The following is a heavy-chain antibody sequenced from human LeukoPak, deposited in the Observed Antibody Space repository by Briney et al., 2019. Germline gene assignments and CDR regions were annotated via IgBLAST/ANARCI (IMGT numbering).Heavy chain of an antibody. Sequence: ASVKVSCKASGGTFSSYAISWVRQAPGQGLEWMGGIIPIFGTANYAQKFQGRVTITTDESTSTAYMELSSLRSEDTAVYYCARTGQYYYGSSGYYNDYWGQGTLVTVSS. D-gene: IGHD3-22*01. V-gene: IGHV1-69*05. J-gene: IGHJ4*02. CDR3: ARTGQYYYGSSGYYNDY. CDR2: IIPIFGTA. CDR1: GGTFSSYA.